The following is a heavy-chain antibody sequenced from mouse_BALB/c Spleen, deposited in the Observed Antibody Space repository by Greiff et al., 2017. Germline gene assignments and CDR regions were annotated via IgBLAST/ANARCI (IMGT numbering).Heavy chain of an antibody. J-gene: IGHJ4*01. CDR1: GFSLTSYG. Sequence: VQGVESGPSLVQPSQSLSITCTVSGFSLTSYGVHWVRQSPGKGLEWLGVIWRGGSTDYNAAFMSRLSITKDNSKSQVFFKMNSLQADDTAIYYCAKIYYYGSSAMDYWGQGTSVTVSS. CDR2: IWRGGST. D-gene: IGHD1-1*01. V-gene: IGHV2-5-1*01. CDR3: AKIYYYGSSAMDY.